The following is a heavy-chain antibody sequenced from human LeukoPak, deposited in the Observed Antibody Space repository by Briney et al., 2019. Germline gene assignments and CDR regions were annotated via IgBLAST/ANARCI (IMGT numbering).Heavy chain of an antibody. V-gene: IGHV4-59*01. CDR1: GGSISSYY. D-gene: IGHD2-2*01. J-gene: IGHJ6*02. Sequence: KPSATLSLTCSVSGGSISSYYWSWIRPPPGKGLEYIGYIYYSGSTNYNPSLKSRVTISVDTSKDQFSLNLTSVTAADTAVYYCARLKCISTTCPSRYVMDVWGQGTTVTVSS. CDR2: IYYSGST. CDR3: ARLKCISTTCPSRYVMDV.